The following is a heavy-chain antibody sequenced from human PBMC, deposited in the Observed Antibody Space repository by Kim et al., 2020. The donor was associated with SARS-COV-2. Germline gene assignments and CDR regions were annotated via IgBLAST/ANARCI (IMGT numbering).Heavy chain of an antibody. CDR2: IIPIFATA. CDR1: GGTFSSFP. J-gene: IGHJ4*02. V-gene: IGHV1-69*13. D-gene: IGHD2-21*02. Sequence: SVKVSCKASGGTFSSFPISWVRQAPGQGLEWMGGIIPIFATANYAQKFQGRVTITADESMSTAYMELSSLRSEDTAIYYCARDCGGDCPFDFWGQGTLVTVSS. CDR3: ARDCGGDCPFDF.